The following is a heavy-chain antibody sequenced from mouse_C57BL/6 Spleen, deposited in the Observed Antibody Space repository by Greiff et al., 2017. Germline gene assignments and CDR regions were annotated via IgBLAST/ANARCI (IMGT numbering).Heavy chain of an antibody. CDR2: IYPGDGDT. D-gene: IGHD1-1*01. CDR1: GYAFSSYW. CDR3: ARITTVVRFDY. Sequence: VQLQQSGAELVKPGASVKISCKASGYAFSSYWMNWVKQRPGKGLEWIGQIYPGDGDTNYNGKFKGKATLTADKSSSTAYMQLSSLTSEDSAVYFCARITTVVRFDYWGQGTTLTVSS. J-gene: IGHJ2*01. V-gene: IGHV1-80*01.